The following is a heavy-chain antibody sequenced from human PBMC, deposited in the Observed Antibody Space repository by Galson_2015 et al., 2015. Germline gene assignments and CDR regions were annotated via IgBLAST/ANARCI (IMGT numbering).Heavy chain of an antibody. D-gene: IGHD5-12*01. CDR1: GFTFSSYG. J-gene: IGHJ6*02. CDR3: ARGGYSGYANSYYYYGMDV. V-gene: IGHV3-33*01. Sequence: SLRLSCAASGFTFSSYGMHWVRQAPGKGLEWVAVIWYDGSNKYYADSVKGRFTISRDNSKNTLYLQMNSLRAEDTAVYYCARGGYSGYANSYYYYGMDVWGQGTTVTVSS. CDR2: IWYDGSNK.